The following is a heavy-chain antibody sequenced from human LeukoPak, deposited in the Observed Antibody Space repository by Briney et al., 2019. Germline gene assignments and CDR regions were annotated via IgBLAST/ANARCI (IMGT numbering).Heavy chain of an antibody. CDR2: ISGSGRTI. CDR1: GFTFSSYS. CDR3: ASSTAIGY. J-gene: IGHJ4*02. Sequence: GGSLRLSCAASGFTFSSYSMNWVRQAPGKGLEWVSYISGSGRTIYYADSVKGRFTISRDNAKNSLYLQMNSLRTEDTAVYYCASSTAIGYWGQGTLVTVSS. V-gene: IGHV3-48*04.